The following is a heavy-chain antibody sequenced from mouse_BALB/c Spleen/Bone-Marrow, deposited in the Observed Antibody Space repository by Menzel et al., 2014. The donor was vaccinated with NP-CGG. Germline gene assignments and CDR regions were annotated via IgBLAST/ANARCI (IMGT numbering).Heavy chain of an antibody. CDR1: GFNIKDTY. Sequence: VQLKESGAELVKPGASVKLSCTASGFNIKDTYMHWVKQRPEQGLEWIGRIDPANGNTKYDPKFQGKATITADTSSNTAYLQLSSLTSEDTAVYYCARDDSWGFAYWGQGTLVTVSA. CDR2: IDPANGNT. D-gene: IGHD2-4*01. CDR3: ARDDSWGFAY. V-gene: IGHV14-3*02. J-gene: IGHJ3*01.